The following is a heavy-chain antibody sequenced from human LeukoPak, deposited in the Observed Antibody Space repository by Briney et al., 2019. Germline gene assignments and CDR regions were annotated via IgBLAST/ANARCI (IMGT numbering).Heavy chain of an antibody. V-gene: IGHV3-23*01. CDR1: GFTFSSYA. D-gene: IGHD3-10*01. J-gene: IGHJ4*02. CDR3: AKDLSTLVRGVITL. Sequence: PGASLRLSCAASGFTFSSYAMSSVRQAPGKGLERVSAISGGGGGTYYADSVKGRFTTSRDNSKNTLYLQMNSLRAEDTAVYYCAKDLSTLVRGVITLWGQGALVTVSS. CDR2: ISGGGGGT.